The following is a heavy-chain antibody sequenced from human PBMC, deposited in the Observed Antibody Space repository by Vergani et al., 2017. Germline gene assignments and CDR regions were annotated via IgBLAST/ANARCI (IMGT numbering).Heavy chain of an antibody. Sequence: QVQLQQWGAGLLKPSETLSLTCAVYGGSISSGGYSWSWIRQPPGKGLEWIGYIYHSGSTYYNPSLKSRVTISVDRSKNQFSLKLSSVTAADTAVYYCARGTESSGCYFDYWGQGTLVTVSS. J-gene: IGHJ4*02. CDR1: GGSISSGGYS. V-gene: IGHV4-30-2*01. CDR2: IYHSGST. D-gene: IGHD6-25*01. CDR3: ARGTESSGCYFDY.